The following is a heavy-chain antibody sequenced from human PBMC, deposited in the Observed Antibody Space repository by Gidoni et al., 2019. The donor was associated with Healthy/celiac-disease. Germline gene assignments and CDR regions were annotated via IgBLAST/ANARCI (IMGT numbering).Heavy chain of an antibody. Sequence: QLQLQESGPGLVKPSATLSLTCTVSGGSISSSRYYWGWSRQPPGKGLEWIGSIYYSGSTYYNPSLKSRVTISVDTSKNQFSLKLSSVTAADTAVYYCASLTKVSSYGYGPLLGYYGMDVWGQGTTVTVSS. CDR2: IYYSGST. J-gene: IGHJ6*02. V-gene: IGHV4-39*01. CDR1: GGSISSSRYY. D-gene: IGHD5-18*01. CDR3: ASLTKVSSYGYGPLLGYYGMDV.